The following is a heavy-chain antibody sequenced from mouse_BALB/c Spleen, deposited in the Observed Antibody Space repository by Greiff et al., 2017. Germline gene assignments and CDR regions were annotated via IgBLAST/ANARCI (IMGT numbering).Heavy chain of an antibody. V-gene: IGHV2-2*02. Sequence: VKLVESGPGLVQPSQSLSITCTVSGFSLTSYGVHWVRQSPGKGLEWLGVIWSGGSTDYNAAFISRLSISKDNSKSQVFFKMNSLQANDTAIYYCARGIYYGSLGAMDYWGQGTSVTVSS. D-gene: IGHD1-1*01. CDR1: GFSLTSYG. CDR2: IWSGGST. J-gene: IGHJ4*01. CDR3: ARGIYYGSLGAMDY.